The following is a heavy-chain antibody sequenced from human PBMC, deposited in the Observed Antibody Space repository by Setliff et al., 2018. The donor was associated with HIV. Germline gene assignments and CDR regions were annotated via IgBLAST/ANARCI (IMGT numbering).Heavy chain of an antibody. CDR2: IYYSGST. CDR3: ARFPLLHKNAFDI. Sequence: ASETLSLTCTVSGGSVSSNYWSWMRQPPGKGLEWIGHIYYSGSTNYNPSLKSRVTISVYTSRNQFSLNLSSVTAADTAVYYCARFPLLHKNAFDIWGQGTMVTVSS. J-gene: IGHJ3*02. V-gene: IGHV4-59*02. D-gene: IGHD2-15*01. CDR1: GGSVSSNY.